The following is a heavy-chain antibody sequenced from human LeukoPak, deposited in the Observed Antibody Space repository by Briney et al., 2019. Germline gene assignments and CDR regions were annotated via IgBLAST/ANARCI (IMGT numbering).Heavy chain of an antibody. CDR2: IKQDGSEK. CDR3: ARVRYDSSGYYGATDYYFDY. V-gene: IGHV3-7*01. J-gene: IGHJ4*02. CDR1: GFTFSSYW. D-gene: IGHD3-22*01. Sequence: GGSLRLSCAASGFTFSSYWMSWVRQAPGKGLEWVANIKQDGSEKYYVDSVKGRFTISRDNAKNSLYLQMSSLRAEDTAVYYCARVRYDSSGYYGATDYYFDYWGQGTLVTVSS.